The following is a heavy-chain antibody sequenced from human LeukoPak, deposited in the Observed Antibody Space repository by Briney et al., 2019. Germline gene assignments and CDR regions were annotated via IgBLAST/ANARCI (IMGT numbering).Heavy chain of an antibody. J-gene: IGHJ4*02. Sequence: GESLKISCKGSGYSFTRYWIGWVRQMPGTDLEWMGIIYPGDSDTRSSPSFQGQVTISADKSISAAYLQWSSLRASDTAIYYCARQTPGLNYCDVWSQGTLVTVSS. CDR2: IYPGDSDT. CDR1: GYSFTRYW. D-gene: IGHD4-23*01. V-gene: IGHV5-51*01. CDR3: ARQTPGLNYCDV.